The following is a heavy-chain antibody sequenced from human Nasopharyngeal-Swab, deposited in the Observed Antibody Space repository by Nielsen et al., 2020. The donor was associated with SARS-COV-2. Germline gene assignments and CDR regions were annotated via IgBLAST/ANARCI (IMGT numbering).Heavy chain of an antibody. V-gene: IGHV1-69*13. Sequence: SVKVSCKASGGTFTRYGFSWVRQAPGQGLEWMGGIFPLFGTTNDAQSFKGRVTITADDLTGTVYMELRSLRYEDTAVYYCARGRYFDWSRRVDALEIWGQGTTVTVSS. J-gene: IGHJ3*02. CDR2: IFPLFGTT. D-gene: IGHD3-9*01. CDR1: GGTFTRYG. CDR3: ARGRYFDWSRRVDALEI.